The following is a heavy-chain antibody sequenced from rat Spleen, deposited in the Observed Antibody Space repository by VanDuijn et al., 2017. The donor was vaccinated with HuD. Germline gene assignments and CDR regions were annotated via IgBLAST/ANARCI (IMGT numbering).Heavy chain of an antibody. CDR2: ISYDGSST. V-gene: IGHV5-46*01. J-gene: IGHJ2*01. D-gene: IGHD4-6*01. CDR3: TRGTYFRH. CDR1: GFTFSSFP. Sequence: EVQLVESGGDLVQPGRSVKLSCAASGFTFSSFPMAWVRQAPKKGLEWVATISYDGSSTYYRDSVKGRFTISRDIAKSTLYLQMNTLRSEDTATYYCTRGTYFRHWGQGVMVTVSS.